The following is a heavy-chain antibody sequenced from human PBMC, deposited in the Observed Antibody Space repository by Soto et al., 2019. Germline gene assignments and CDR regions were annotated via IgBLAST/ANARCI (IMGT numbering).Heavy chain of an antibody. V-gene: IGHV3-7*01. CDR2: IKEDGSEK. J-gene: IGHJ4*02. Sequence: GGSLRLSCEASGFIFSGYWMSWVRQAPGKGLEWVANIKEDGSEKYYADSVKGRFTISRDNSKNTLYLQMNSLRADDTAVYYCTSGNPASFDYWGQGTLVTVSS. CDR1: GFIFSGYW. CDR3: TSGNPASFDY.